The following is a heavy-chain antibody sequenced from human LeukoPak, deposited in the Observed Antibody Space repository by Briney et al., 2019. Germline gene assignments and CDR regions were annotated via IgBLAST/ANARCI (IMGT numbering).Heavy chain of an antibody. CDR3: AKDLSYGSNWFDP. Sequence: GRSLRLSCAASGFIFSSHGMHWVRQAPGKGLEWVALIWYDGSKKYYADSVKGRFTISRDDSKNTLYLQMNSLRAEDTAMYYCAKDLSYGSNWFDPWGQGTLVTVSS. V-gene: IGHV3-33*06. CDR1: GFIFSSHG. CDR2: IWYDGSKK. D-gene: IGHD5-18*01. J-gene: IGHJ5*02.